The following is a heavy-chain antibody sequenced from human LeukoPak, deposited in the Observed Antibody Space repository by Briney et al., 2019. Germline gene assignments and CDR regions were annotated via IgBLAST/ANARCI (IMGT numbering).Heavy chain of an antibody. Sequence: SVKVSCKASGGTFSSYTISWVRQAPGQGLEWMGRIIPILGIANYAQKFQGRVTITADKSTSTAYMELSSLRSEDTAVYYCARLPNGYCSSGSCYSIWGQGTMLTVSS. D-gene: IGHD2-15*01. CDR2: IIPILGIA. CDR1: GGTFSSYT. CDR3: ARLPNGYCSSGSCYSI. V-gene: IGHV1-69*02. J-gene: IGHJ3*02.